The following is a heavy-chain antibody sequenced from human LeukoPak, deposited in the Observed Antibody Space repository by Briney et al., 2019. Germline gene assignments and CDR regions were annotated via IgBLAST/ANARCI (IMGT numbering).Heavy chain of an antibody. CDR2: IYYSGST. CDR3: ARRDGYNWRFEGYFDY. D-gene: IGHD5-24*01. V-gene: IGHV4-30-4*08. Sequence: PSETLSLTCTVSGGSISSGDYYWSWIRQPPGKCLEWIGYIYYSGSTYYNPSLKSRVTISVDTSKNQFSLKLSSVTAADTAVYYCARRDGYNWRFEGYFDYWGQGTLVTVSS. J-gene: IGHJ4*02. CDR1: GGSISSGDYY.